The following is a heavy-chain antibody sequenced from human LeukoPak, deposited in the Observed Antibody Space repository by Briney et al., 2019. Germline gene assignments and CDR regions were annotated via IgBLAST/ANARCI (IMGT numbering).Heavy chain of an antibody. D-gene: IGHD1-26*01. Sequence: GGSLRLSCAASGFTFSRDWIHWVRQVPGKGLVWVSRIDSDDGSTSYADSVKGRFTISRDNAKNSLYLQMNSLRAEDTAVYYCARDRLHVGDYYGMDVWGQGTTVTVSS. CDR2: IDSDDGST. V-gene: IGHV3-74*01. CDR3: ARDRLHVGDYYGMDV. J-gene: IGHJ6*02. CDR1: GFTFSRDW.